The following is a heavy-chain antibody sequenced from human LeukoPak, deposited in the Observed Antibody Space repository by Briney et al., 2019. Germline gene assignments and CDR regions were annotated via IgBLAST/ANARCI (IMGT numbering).Heavy chain of an antibody. D-gene: IGHD4-17*01. V-gene: IGHV1-69*06. J-gene: IGHJ4*02. CDR3: ARGTDYGDYHY. Sequence: SVKVSCKASGGSSTIYAISWVRQAPGQGLQWMGGIIPMFGTTNSAQNFQGRVTITADKSTSIVYMQLSSLRSEDTAMYYCARGTDYGDYHYWGQGTLVTVSS. CDR2: IIPMFGTT. CDR1: GGSSTIYA.